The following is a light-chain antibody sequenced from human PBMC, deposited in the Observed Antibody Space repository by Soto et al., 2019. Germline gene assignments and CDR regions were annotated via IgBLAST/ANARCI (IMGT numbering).Light chain of an antibody. CDR3: SSHTSSSTSYV. V-gene: IGLV2-14*01. J-gene: IGLJ1*01. CDR1: SSDGGGYNY. Sequence: QSALTQPASVSGSPGQSITISCTGTSSDGGGYNYVSWYQHHPGKAPKLMIYDVSNRPSGVSNRFSGSKSANTASLTISGLQAEDEADYYCSSHTSSSTSYVFGTGTKLTVL. CDR2: DVS.